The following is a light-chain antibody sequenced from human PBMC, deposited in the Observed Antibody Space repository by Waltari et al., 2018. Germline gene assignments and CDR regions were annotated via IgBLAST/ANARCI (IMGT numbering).Light chain of an antibody. V-gene: IGKV4-1*01. Sequence: DIVMTQSPDSLAVSLGERATINCKSSQSVLYSSNNNNYLAWYQQKPGQPPKLLIYWASTRESGVPDRVSGSGSGTDFTLTISSLQAEDVAVYYCQQYYSTPWTFAQGTKVEIK. CDR2: WAS. J-gene: IGKJ1*01. CDR1: QSVLYSSNNNNY. CDR3: QQYYSTPWT.